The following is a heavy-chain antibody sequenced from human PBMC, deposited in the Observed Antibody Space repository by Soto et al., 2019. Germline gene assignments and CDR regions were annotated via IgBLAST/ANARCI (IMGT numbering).Heavy chain of an antibody. Sequence: GGSLRLSCAASGFTFSSYAMSWVRQAPGKGLEWVSAISGSGGSTYYADSVKGRFTISRDNSKNTLYLQMNRLRAEDTAVYYCAREVVYCTNGVCYPSHMDVWGQVTTITVSS. CDR2: ISGSGGST. CDR1: GFTFSSYA. V-gene: IGHV3-23*01. CDR3: AREVVYCTNGVCYPSHMDV. D-gene: IGHD2-8*01. J-gene: IGHJ6*02.